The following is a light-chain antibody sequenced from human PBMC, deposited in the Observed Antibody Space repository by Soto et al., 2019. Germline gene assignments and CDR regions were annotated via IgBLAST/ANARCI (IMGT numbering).Light chain of an antibody. CDR1: QGISSY. CDR3: QKYNSAPLT. Sequence: EIQMTQSPSSLSASVGDRVTITCRASQGISSYLAWYQQKPGKVPKLLIYAASTLQSGVPSRFSGSGSGTDFTLTISSLQPEDVATYYCQKYNSAPLTFGGGTKVDIK. V-gene: IGKV1-27*01. CDR2: AAS. J-gene: IGKJ4*01.